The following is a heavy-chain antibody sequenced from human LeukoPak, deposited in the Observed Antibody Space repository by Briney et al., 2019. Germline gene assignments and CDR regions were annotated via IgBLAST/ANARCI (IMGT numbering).Heavy chain of an antibody. CDR3: ARERKTPKPHCSGGSCYSRYYYYYGMDV. V-gene: IGHV4-34*01. CDR2: INHSGST. CDR1: GGPFSGYY. J-gene: IGHJ6*02. Sequence: SETLSLTCAVYGGPFSGYYWSWIRQPPGKGLEWIGEINHSGSTNYNSSLKSRVTISVDTSKNQFSLKLSSVTAADTAVYYCARERKTPKPHCSGGSCYSRYYYYYGMDVWGQGTTVTVSS. D-gene: IGHD2-15*01.